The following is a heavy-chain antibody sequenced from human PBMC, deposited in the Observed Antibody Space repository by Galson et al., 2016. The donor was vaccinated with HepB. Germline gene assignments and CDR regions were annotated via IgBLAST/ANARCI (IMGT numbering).Heavy chain of an antibody. CDR1: GLTVGNNY. CDR2: IYSGGNT. J-gene: IGHJ4*02. V-gene: IGHV3-66*01. D-gene: IGHD6-13*01. CDR3: ARNPGASTWG. Sequence: SLRLSCAASGLTVGNNYMSWVRQAPGKGLEWVSLIYSGGNTLYADSVKGRFSISRDNSKNTLYLQMNSLSAEDTAVYYCARNPGASTWGWGQGTLVTVAS.